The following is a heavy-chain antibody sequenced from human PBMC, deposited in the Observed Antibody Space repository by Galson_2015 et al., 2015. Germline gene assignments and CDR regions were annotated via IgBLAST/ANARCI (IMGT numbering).Heavy chain of an antibody. CDR2: INPNSGGT. D-gene: IGHD2-2*02. CDR3: ARGDIVVVPAAIPYYYYGMDV. J-gene: IGHJ6*02. CDR1: GYTFTGYY. Sequence: SVKVSCKASGYTFTGYYMHWVRQAPGQGLEWMGWINPNSGGTNYAQKFQGWVTMTRDTSISTAYMELSRLRSDDTAVYYCARGDIVVVPAAIPYYYYGMDVWGQGTTVTVSS. V-gene: IGHV1-2*04.